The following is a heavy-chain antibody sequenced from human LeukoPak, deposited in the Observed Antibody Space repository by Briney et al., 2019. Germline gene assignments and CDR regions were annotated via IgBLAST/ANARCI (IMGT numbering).Heavy chain of an antibody. D-gene: IGHD3-10*01. J-gene: IGHJ6*02. CDR3: ATPSEGIMVRGEYGMDV. V-gene: IGHV1-8*01. Sequence: GASVKVSCKASGYTFTSYDINWVRQATGQGLEWMGWMNPNSGNTGYAQKFQGRVTMTRNTSISTAYMELSSLRSEDTAVYYCATPSEGIMVRGEYGMDVWGQGTTVTVSS. CDR2: MNPNSGNT. CDR1: GYTFTSYD.